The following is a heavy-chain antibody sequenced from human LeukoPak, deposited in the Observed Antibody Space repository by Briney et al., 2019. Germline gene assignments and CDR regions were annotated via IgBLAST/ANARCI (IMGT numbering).Heavy chain of an antibody. CDR3: AGTAVAGTGGWYFDL. CDR2: IYPGDSDT. V-gene: IGHV5-51*03. CDR1: GYTFTRDW. Sequence: GESLKISCMGSGYTFTRDWICWVRQMPGKGREWMGLIYPGDSDTRYSPCFQRQVTISADKSITTAYLQCSSLNASETPMYYCAGTAVAGTGGWYFDLWGRGTLVNVSS. D-gene: IGHD1-7*01. J-gene: IGHJ2*01.